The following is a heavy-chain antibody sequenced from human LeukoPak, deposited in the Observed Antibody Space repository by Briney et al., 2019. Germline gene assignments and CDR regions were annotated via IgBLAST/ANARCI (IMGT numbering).Heavy chain of an antibody. CDR1: GYTFTSYG. V-gene: IGHV1-18*01. Sequence: ASVKVSCKASGYTFTSYGISWVRQAPGQGLEWMGWISAYNGNTNYAQKLQGRVTMTTDTSTSTAYMELRSLRSDDTAVYYCARVLWFGELFYSFDHWGQGTLVTVSS. J-gene: IGHJ4*02. CDR3: ARVLWFGELFYSFDH. D-gene: IGHD3-10*01. CDR2: ISAYNGNT.